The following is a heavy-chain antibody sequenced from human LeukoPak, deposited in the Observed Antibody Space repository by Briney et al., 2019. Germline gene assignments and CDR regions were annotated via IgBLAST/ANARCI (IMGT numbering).Heavy chain of an antibody. CDR1: GYTFTSYA. V-gene: IGHV7-4-1*02. CDR3: ARDKD. J-gene: IGHJ4*02. CDR2: INTNTGNP. Sequence: ASVKVSCKASGYTFTSYAMNWVGQAPGQGLEWMGWINTNTGNPTYAQGFTRRFVFSLNPTVTTAYLQISPLKTEDTAVYYCARDKDWGQGTLVTVSS.